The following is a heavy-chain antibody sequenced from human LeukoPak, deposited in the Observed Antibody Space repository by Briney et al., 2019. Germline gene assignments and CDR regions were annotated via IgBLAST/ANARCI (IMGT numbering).Heavy chain of an antibody. CDR1: GFTFSSYG. CDR2: ISYDGSNK. V-gene: IGHV3-30*18. D-gene: IGHD1-26*01. J-gene: IGHJ4*02. Sequence: GGSLRLSCAASGFTFSSYGMHWVRQAPGKGLEWVAVISYDGSNKYYADSVKGRFTISRDNSKNTLYLQMNSLRAEDTAVYYCANLLRVFDYWGQGTLVTVSS. CDR3: ANLLRVFDY.